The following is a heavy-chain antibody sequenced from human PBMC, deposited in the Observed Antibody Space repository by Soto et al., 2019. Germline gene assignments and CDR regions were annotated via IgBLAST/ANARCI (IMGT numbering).Heavy chain of an antibody. D-gene: IGHD6-6*01. CDR1: GFTFSSFE. V-gene: IGHV3-48*03. CDR3: ERASRGGADRRPTLYY. Sequence: GGSLRLSCVGSGFTFSSFEMNWVRQTPGKGLEWLSYIGRSGETIYYADSVKGRFTISRDNAKSSLFLQMNGLRDEDTGIYYCERASRGGADRRPTLYYRGRGTLVTVSS. J-gene: IGHJ4*02. CDR2: IGRSGETI.